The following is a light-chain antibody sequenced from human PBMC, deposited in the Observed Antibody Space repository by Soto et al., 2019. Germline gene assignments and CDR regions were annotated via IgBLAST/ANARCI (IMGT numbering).Light chain of an antibody. CDR3: QQYGSRTWT. CDR1: QSVSSSY. J-gene: IGKJ1*01. V-gene: IGKV3-20*01. Sequence: EIVLTQSPGTLSLSPGERATLSCRASQSVSSSYLAWYQQKPGQAPRLLIYGASSRATGIPDRFSGSGSGTDFTLTISRLEPEDCAVYYCQQYGSRTWTFGQGTKVEIK. CDR2: GAS.